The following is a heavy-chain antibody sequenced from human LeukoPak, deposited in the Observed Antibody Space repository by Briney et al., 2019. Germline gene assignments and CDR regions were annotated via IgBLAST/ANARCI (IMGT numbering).Heavy chain of an antibody. CDR2: MNPNSGNT. CDR1: GYTFTSYD. CDR3: ARGFSATTTRDY. J-gene: IGHJ4*02. D-gene: IGHD4-17*01. V-gene: IGHV1-8*01. Sequence: ASVKVSRKASGYTFTSYDINWVRQATGQGLEWMGLMNPNSGNTVYAQRFQGRVTMTRSTSISTAYMELSNLRSDDTAVYFCARGFSATTTRDYWGQGTLVTVS.